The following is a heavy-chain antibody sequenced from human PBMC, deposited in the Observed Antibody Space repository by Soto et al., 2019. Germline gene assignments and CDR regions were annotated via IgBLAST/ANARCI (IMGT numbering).Heavy chain of an antibody. CDR1: GFTFSSYW. D-gene: IGHD3-10*01. J-gene: IGHJ4*02. V-gene: IGHV3-7*01. CDR2: IRQDGSEK. CDR3: ARGVPYYYGSGTLYYFDF. Sequence: EVQLVESGGGLVQPGGSLRLSCAASGFTFSSYWMSWVRQAPGKGLEWVANIRQDGSEKYYVDSVKGRFTISRDNAKNSLYLQMSSLRAEDTAVYYCARGVPYYYGSGTLYYFDFWGQGTLVTVSS.